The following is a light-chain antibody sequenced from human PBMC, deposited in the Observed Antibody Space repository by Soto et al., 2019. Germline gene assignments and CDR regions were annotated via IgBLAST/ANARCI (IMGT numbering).Light chain of an antibody. CDR3: CSYAGSYTYV. CDR2: NVI. V-gene: IGLV2-11*01. Sequence: QSALTQPRSVSGSPGQSVTIACTGTSSDVGGYNFVSWYQHHPGKAPKLIIYNVIQRPSGVPDRFSASKSDNTASLTISGLQAEAEAPYYCCSYAGSYTYVFGTGTKVTVL. CDR1: SSDVGGYNF. J-gene: IGLJ1*01.